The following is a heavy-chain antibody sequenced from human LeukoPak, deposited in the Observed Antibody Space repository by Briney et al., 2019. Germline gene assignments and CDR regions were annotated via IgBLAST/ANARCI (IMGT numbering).Heavy chain of an antibody. CDR1: GGSVSSDY. CDR3: ARRSTYGFFDY. CDR2: IHYTGNT. Sequence: PSETLSLTCTVSGGSVSSDYWNWIRQPPGKGLEWIGYIHYTGNTNHNPSLKSRVTMSMDASKNQFSLKLAYVTAADTALYYCARRSTYGFFDYWGQGTLVSVSS. J-gene: IGHJ4*02. D-gene: IGHD3-3*01. V-gene: IGHV4-59*08.